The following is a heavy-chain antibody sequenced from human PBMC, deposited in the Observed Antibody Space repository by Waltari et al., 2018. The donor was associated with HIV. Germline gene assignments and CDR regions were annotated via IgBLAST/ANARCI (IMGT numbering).Heavy chain of an antibody. D-gene: IGHD3-10*01. V-gene: IGHV1-8*01. CDR1: EYRITEHD. Sequence: QEQLVQSGAEVTKPGASVKVPCKAAEYRITEHDLNWVRQAPGQGLGWMGRMNPDSGNTEYAQKFQGRVTMTRDTSISTAYMELSSLRSDDTAVYYCARAVYGSGLNFLDYWGQGTLVSVSS. CDR2: MNPDSGNT. CDR3: ARAVYGSGLNFLDY. J-gene: IGHJ4*02.